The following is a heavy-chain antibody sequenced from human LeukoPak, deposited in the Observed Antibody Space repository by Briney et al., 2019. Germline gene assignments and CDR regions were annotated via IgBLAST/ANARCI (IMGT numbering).Heavy chain of an antibody. V-gene: IGHV1-18*01. D-gene: IGHD2-2*01. CDR3: ARDGVSVVVPAAKDY. CDR2: ISAYNGNT. CDR1: GYTFTSYG. J-gene: IGHJ4*02. Sequence: ASVKVSCKASGYTFTSYGISWVRQAPGQRLECMGWISAYNGNTNYAQKLQGRVTMTTDTSTSTAYMELRSLRSDDTAVYYCARDGVSVVVPAAKDYWGQGTLVTVSS.